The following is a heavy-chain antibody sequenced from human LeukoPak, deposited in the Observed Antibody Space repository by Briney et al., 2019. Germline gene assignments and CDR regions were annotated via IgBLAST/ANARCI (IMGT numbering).Heavy chain of an antibody. CDR2: TYYRSRWYF. J-gene: IGHJ4*02. CDR1: GDSVSSNSAA. CDR3: ARGLYGEWDY. Sequence: SQTLSLTCALSGDSVSSNSAAWNWIRQSPSRGLEWLGRTYYRSRWYFDYAVSVKSRISINPDTSKNQFSLQLNSVTPEDTAVYFCARGLYGEWDYWGQGTLVTVSS. D-gene: IGHD4-17*01. V-gene: IGHV6-1*01.